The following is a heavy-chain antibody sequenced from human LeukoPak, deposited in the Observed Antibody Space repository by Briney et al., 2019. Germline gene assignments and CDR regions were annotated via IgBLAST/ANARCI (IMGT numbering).Heavy chain of an antibody. J-gene: IGHJ4*02. D-gene: IGHD7-27*01. CDR3: AKANWGTAGGFDY. Sequence: GGSLRLSCAASGFTFSNYWMSWVRQAPGKGLEWVAFIRYDGSNKYYADSVKGRFTISRDNSKNTLYLQMNSLRAEDTAVYYCAKANWGTAGGFDYWGQGTLVTVSS. V-gene: IGHV3-30*02. CDR1: GFTFSNYW. CDR2: IRYDGSNK.